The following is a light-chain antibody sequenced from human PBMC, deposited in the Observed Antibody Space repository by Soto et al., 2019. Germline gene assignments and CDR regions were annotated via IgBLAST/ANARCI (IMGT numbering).Light chain of an antibody. V-gene: IGLV1-40*01. Sequence: QSVLTQPPSVSEAPGQRVTISCTGSSSNIGAGYEAHWYQQVPGTAPKLLIYENNNRPSGVPDRFSGSKSGTSASLAITGLQAEDEAEYYCPSYDSSLSGYVFGTGTKRTVL. CDR2: ENN. CDR1: SSNIGAGYE. CDR3: PSYDSSLSGYV. J-gene: IGLJ1*01.